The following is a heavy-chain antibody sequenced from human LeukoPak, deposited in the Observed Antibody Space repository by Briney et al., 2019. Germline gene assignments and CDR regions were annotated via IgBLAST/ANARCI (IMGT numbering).Heavy chain of an antibody. CDR1: GFTFSSYW. J-gene: IGHJ4*02. Sequence: GGSLRLSCAASGFTFSSYWMHWVRRAPGKGLVWVSRINSDGSSRSYADSVKGRFTISRDNAKKTLYLQMNSLRAEDTAVYYCARDGVLCGGDCDIFDYWGQGTLVTVSS. CDR3: ARDGVLCGGDCDIFDY. CDR2: INSDGSSR. D-gene: IGHD2-21*02. V-gene: IGHV3-74*01.